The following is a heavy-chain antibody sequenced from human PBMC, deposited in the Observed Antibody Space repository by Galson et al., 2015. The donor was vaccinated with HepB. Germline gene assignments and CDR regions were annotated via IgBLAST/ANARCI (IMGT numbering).Heavy chain of an antibody. CDR1: GFAFSSYW. D-gene: IGHD6-6*01. CDR2: IKQDGSEK. V-gene: IGHV3-7*03. CDR3: AKWRRGVYSSSSFDY. Sequence: SLRLSCAASGFAFSSYWMSWVRQAPGKGLELVANIKQDGSEKYYVDSVKGRFTISRDNAKNTLYLQMNSLRAEDTAVYYCAKWRRGVYSSSSFDYWGQGTLVTVSS. J-gene: IGHJ4*02.